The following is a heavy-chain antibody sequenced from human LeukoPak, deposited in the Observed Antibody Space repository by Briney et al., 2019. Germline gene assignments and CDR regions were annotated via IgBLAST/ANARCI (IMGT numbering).Heavy chain of an antibody. CDR2: IYSGGST. CDR3: ARVRKLEASRDAFDI. CDR1: GFTVSSNY. D-gene: IGHD1-1*01. V-gene: IGHV3-53*04. Sequence: GGSLRLSCAASGFTVSSNYMSWVRQAPGKGLEWVSVIYSGGSTYYADSVKGRFTISRHNSKNTLYLQMNSLRAEDTAVYYCARVRKLEASRDAFDIWGQGTMVTVSS. J-gene: IGHJ3*02.